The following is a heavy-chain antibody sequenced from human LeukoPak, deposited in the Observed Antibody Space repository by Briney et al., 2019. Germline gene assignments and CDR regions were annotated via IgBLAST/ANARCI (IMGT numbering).Heavy chain of an antibody. V-gene: IGHV4-4*07. J-gene: IGHJ4*02. D-gene: IGHD5-24*01. CDR1: GGSISTYY. Sequence: PSETLSLTCTVSGGSISTYYWSWIRQPAGKGLEWIGRIYTSGNTNYNPSLKSRVTMSIDTSKNQFSLQLSSVTAADTAVYYCARIPGRWLQLPFFDYWGQGTLVTVSS. CDR3: ARIPGRWLQLPFFDY. CDR2: IYTSGNT.